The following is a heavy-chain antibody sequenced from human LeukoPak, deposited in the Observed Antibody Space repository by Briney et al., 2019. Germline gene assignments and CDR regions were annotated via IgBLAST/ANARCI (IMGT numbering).Heavy chain of an antibody. CDR1: GFTFDDYT. D-gene: IGHD3-10*01. V-gene: IGHV3-43*01. J-gene: IGHJ4*02. CDR2: ISWDGGST. CDR3: AREHMVRGVIDY. Sequence: GGSLRLSCAASGFTFDDYTMHWVRQAPGKGLEWVSLISWDGGSTYYADSVKGRFTISRDNSKNTLYLQMNSLRAEDTAVYYCAREHMVRGVIDYWGQGTLVTVSS.